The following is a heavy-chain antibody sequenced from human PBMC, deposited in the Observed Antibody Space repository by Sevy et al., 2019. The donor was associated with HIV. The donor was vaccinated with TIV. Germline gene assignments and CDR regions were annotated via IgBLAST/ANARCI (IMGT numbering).Heavy chain of an antibody. CDR3: AKDRRDGYKSSDY. D-gene: IGHD5-12*01. Sequence: GGSLRLSCAASGFTFSSYAMSWVRQAPGKGLEWVSAISGSGGSTYYADSVKGRFTISRDNSKYTLYLQMNSLRAEDTAVYYCAKDRRDGYKSSDYWGQGTLVTVSS. CDR1: GFTFSSYA. V-gene: IGHV3-23*01. J-gene: IGHJ4*02. CDR2: ISGSGGST.